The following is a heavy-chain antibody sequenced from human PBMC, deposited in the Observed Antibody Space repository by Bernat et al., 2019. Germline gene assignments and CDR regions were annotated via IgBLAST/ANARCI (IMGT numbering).Heavy chain of an antibody. V-gene: IGHV4-39*02. D-gene: IGHD3-10*01. J-gene: IGHJ4*02. CDR2: IHYSGST. Sequence: HLQLQESGPGPMKPSETLSLTCTVSGGSISSSDYLWGWLRQPPGKGLEWIGNIHYSGSTHYDPSLQSRVTISVDTSKNHFSLKMTSVTAADTAVYYCARRVTYGSTFDYWGQGTLVTVSS. CDR3: ARRVTYGSTFDY. CDR1: GGSISSSDYL.